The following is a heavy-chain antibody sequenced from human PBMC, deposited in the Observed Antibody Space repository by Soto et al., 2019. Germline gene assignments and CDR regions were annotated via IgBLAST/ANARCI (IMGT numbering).Heavy chain of an antibody. CDR2: IYYSDNT. D-gene: IGHD3-3*01. Sequence: QLQLQESGPGLVKPSETLSLTCSVSGGSISSSSYYWGWIRQPPGKGLEWIGSIYYSDNTYYNPSLESRVAISVDTSKNQFSLKLNSVTAADTAVYYCARRGNGYPPPHVGFDPWGQGTLVTVSS. V-gene: IGHV4-39*01. CDR1: GGSISSSSYY. CDR3: ARRGNGYPPPHVGFDP. J-gene: IGHJ5*02.